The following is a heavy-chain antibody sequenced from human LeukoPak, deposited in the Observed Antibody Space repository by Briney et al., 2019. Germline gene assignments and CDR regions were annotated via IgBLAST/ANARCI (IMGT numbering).Heavy chain of an antibody. CDR3: AKEAMTTNYYGSGSYIGY. CDR1: GFTFSSYG. Sequence: GGSLRLSCAASGFTFSSYGMHWVRQAPGKGLEWVAVISYDGSNKYYADSVKGRFTISRDNSKNTLYLQMNSLRAEDTAVYYCAKEAMTTNYYGSGSYIGYWGQGTLVTVSS. V-gene: IGHV3-30*18. CDR2: ISYDGSNK. J-gene: IGHJ4*02. D-gene: IGHD3-10*01.